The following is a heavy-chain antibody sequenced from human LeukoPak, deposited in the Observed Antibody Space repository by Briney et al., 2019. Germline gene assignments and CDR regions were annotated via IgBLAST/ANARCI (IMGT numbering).Heavy chain of an antibody. CDR1: GFTFSSYA. CDR2: ISYDGSNK. V-gene: IGHV3-30-3*01. CDR3: ARGGQDQLPRRAHWFDP. J-gene: IGHJ5*02. D-gene: IGHD2-2*01. Sequence: PGRSLRLSCAASGFTFSSYAMNWVRQAPGKRLEWVAVISYDGSNKYYADSVKGRFTISRDNSKNTLYLQMNSLRAEDTAVYYCARGGQDQLPRRAHWFDPWGQGTLVTVSS.